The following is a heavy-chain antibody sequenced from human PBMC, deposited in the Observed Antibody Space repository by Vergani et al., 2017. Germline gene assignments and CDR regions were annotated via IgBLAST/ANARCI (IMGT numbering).Heavy chain of an antibody. CDR3: ARDCSGGSCQYYGMDV. Sequence: EVQLVESGGGLVQPGGSLRLSCAASGFTFSSYSMNWLRQAPGKGLEWVSYISSSSSTIYYADSVKGRFTISRDNAKNSLYLQMNSLRAEDTAVYYCARDCSGGSCQYYGMDVWGQGTTVTVSS. CDR2: ISSSSSTI. D-gene: IGHD2-15*01. CDR1: GFTFSSYS. V-gene: IGHV3-48*04. J-gene: IGHJ6*02.